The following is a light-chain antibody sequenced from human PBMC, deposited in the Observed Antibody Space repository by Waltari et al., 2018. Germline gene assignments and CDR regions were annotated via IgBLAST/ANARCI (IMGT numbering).Light chain of an antibody. CDR2: EAT. Sequence: QSALSQPASVSGSPGQSLTITCTGASTDLARSNLFARYQHPPTRAPKPIIYEATKRPSGISHRFSGAKSGATASLRISGLQADDEADYYCCSYTGSSTSYGCGGGTKVTVL. J-gene: IGLJ1*01. CDR3: CSYTGSSTSYG. V-gene: IGLV2-23*01. CDR1: STDLARSNL.